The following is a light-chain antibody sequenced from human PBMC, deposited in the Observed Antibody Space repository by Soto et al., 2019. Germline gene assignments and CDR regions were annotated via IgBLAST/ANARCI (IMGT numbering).Light chain of an antibody. CDR2: KAS. CDR1: QNIDRE. V-gene: IGKV1-5*03. Sequence: DIQMTQSPSTLSASVGDRVTIACRASQNIDRELAWYQQKPGKAPNLLIYKASSLKSGVPLTFSGSGSGTEFTLTISSLQPDDSATYYCQQFKSYPVTFGQGKRLEIK. CDR3: QQFKSYPVT. J-gene: IGKJ5*01.